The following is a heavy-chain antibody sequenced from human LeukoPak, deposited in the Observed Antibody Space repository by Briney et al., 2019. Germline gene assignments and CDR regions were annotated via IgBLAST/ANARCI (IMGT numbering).Heavy chain of an antibody. CDR3: ARGSRQLGAFDI. D-gene: IGHD2-2*01. Sequence: PSETLSLTCAVSGGSISSGGYSWSWIRQPPGKGLEWIGYIYHSGSTYYNPSLKSRVTISVDRSKNQFSLKLSSVTAADTAVYYCARGSRQLGAFDIWGQGTMVTVSS. CDR1: GGSISSGGYS. J-gene: IGHJ3*02. CDR2: IYHSGST. V-gene: IGHV4-30-2*01.